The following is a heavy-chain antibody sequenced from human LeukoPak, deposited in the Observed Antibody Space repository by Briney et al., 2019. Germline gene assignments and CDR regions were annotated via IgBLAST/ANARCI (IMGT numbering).Heavy chain of an antibody. Sequence: GGSVRLSCAASGFTFSTYWMSWVRQAAGKGLEWVANIKQDGSDKYYVDSVKGRFTISRDNAKNSLYLQINSLRAEDTAVYYCARAPLLDSSGWCYFDYWGQGTLVTVSS. CDR2: IKQDGSDK. J-gene: IGHJ4*02. D-gene: IGHD6-19*01. V-gene: IGHV3-7*01. CDR3: ARAPLLDSSGWCYFDY. CDR1: GFTFSTYW.